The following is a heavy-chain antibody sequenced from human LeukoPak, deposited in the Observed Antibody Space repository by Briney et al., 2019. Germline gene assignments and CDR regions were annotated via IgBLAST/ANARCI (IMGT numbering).Heavy chain of an antibody. Sequence: SETLSLTCTVSGGSISSSSYYWGWIRQPPGKGLEWIGSIYYSGSTYYNPSLKSRVTISVDTSKNQFSLKLSSVTAADTAVYYCARIDRIAAAFDYWGQGTLVTVSS. D-gene: IGHD6-13*01. J-gene: IGHJ4*02. V-gene: IGHV4-39*07. CDR1: GGSISSSSYY. CDR3: ARIDRIAAAFDY. CDR2: IYYSGST.